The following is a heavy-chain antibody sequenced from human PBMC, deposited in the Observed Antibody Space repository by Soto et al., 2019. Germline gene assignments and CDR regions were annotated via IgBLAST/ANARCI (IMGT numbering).Heavy chain of an antibody. CDR1: GFTFSTYG. CDR3: AKGSYSGRYSDFDY. D-gene: IGHD1-26*01. J-gene: IGHJ4*02. Sequence: QVQLVESGGGVVQPGRSLRLSCAASGFTFSTYGMFWVRQAPGRGLEWVAFISYDGSNKYYSDSVKGRFTISRDNSKNTLYLHMNSLRAEDTAVYYCAKGSYSGRYSDFDYWGQGTLVTVSS. CDR2: ISYDGSNK. V-gene: IGHV3-30*18.